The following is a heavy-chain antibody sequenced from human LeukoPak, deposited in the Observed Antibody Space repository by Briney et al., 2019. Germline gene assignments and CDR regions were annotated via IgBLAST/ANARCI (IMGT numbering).Heavy chain of an antibody. J-gene: IGHJ4*02. D-gene: IGHD6-19*01. Sequence: GGTLRLSCATSGFTLSSYSMNWVRQAPGKGLEWVSYISSGSTTIYYADSVKGRFTISRDNAKNSLYLQMNSLRAEDTAVYYCARDVEQWLVRVYYFDYWGQGTLVTVSS. CDR3: ARDVEQWLVRVYYFDY. V-gene: IGHV3-48*01. CDR1: GFTLSSYS. CDR2: ISSGSTTI.